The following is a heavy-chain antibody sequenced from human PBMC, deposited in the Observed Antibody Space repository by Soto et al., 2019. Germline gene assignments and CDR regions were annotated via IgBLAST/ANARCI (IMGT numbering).Heavy chain of an antibody. Sequence: PGESLKISCKGSGYSFTDYWINWVRQMPGKGLEWMGRIDPSDSYTNYSPSFQGHVTISADKSISTAYLQWSSLKASDTAIYYCARPRSDSYYYYAMDVWGQGTTVTVSS. V-gene: IGHV5-10-1*01. CDR3: ARPRSDSYYYYAMDV. CDR1: GYSFTDYW. CDR2: IDPSDSYT. J-gene: IGHJ6*02. D-gene: IGHD3-16*01.